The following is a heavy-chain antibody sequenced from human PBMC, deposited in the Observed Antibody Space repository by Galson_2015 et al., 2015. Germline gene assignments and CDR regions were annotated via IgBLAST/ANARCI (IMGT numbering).Heavy chain of an antibody. J-gene: IGHJ2*01. CDR2: SNK. CDR3: ARDRTSGYYSWYFDL. D-gene: IGHD3-22*01. V-gene: IGHV3-30-3*01. Sequence: SNKYYADSVKGRFTISRDNSKNTLYLQMNSLRAEDTAVYYCARDRTSGYYSWYFDLWGRGTLVTVSS.